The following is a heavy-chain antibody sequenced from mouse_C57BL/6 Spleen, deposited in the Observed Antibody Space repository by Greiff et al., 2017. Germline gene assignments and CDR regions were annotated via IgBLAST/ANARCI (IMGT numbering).Heavy chain of an antibody. CDR3: ARVYDGYCVRSYYFDY. V-gene: IGHV1-77*01. CDR1: GYTFTDYY. Sequence: VQLQESGAELVKPGASVKISCKASGYTFTDYYINWVKQRPGQGLEWIGKIGPGSGCTYYTEKFKGKATLTADKSSSTAYQQLSSLTSEDSAVYLCARVYDGYCVRSYYFDYWGQGTTLTVSS. D-gene: IGHD2-3*01. CDR2: IGPGSGCT. J-gene: IGHJ2*01.